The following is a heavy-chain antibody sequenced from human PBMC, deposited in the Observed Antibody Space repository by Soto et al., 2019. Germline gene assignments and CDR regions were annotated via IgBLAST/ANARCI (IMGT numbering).Heavy chain of an antibody. CDR3: ARVGDGYNNFDY. D-gene: IGHD3-16*01. CDR2: IYYSGST. J-gene: IGHJ4*02. V-gene: IGHV4-59*01. CDR1: GDSINNYY. Sequence: PSETLSLTCTVSGDSINNYYWSWIRQPPGKGLEWIGYIYYSGSTNYNPSLKSRVTTSVDTSKNQFSLKLTSVTAADTAVYYCARVGDGYNNFDYWGPGTLVTVSS.